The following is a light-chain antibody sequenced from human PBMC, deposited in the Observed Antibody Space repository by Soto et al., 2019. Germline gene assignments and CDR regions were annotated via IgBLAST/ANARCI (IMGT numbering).Light chain of an antibody. CDR1: QNIDIY. CDR2: GAS. Sequence: DIQMTQSPSSLSASVGDTVTITCRASQNIDIYLNWYQQKAGTAPKVLISGASNLQRGVPSRFSGSGSGTDFTLTISSLQSEDFAVYYCQQYNDWPPITFGQGTRLEIK. CDR3: QQYNDWPPIT. V-gene: IGKV1-39*01. J-gene: IGKJ5*01.